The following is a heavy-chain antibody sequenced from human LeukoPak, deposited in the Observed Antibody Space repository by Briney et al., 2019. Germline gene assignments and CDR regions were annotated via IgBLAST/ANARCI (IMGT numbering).Heavy chain of an antibody. CDR1: GYTLTAYY. CDR2: INPDSGDT. Sequence: ASVKVSCKASGYTLTAYYVHWVRQAPGQGLEWMGWINPDSGDTSSAQRFQGRVTVTRDTSISTVYMELSRLRSDDTAVYYCARDYIDPGNYTPLGYWGQGTLVTVSS. CDR3: ARDYIDPGNYTPLGY. D-gene: IGHD1-7*01. V-gene: IGHV1-2*02. J-gene: IGHJ4*02.